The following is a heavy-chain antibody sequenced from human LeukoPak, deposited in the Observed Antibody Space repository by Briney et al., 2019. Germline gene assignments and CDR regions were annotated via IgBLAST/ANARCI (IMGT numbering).Heavy chain of an antibody. CDR2: IWYDGSNK. J-gene: IGHJ4*02. V-gene: IGHV3-33*01. CDR3: ARDLYYYDSRVLDY. Sequence: GGSLRLSCAASGFTFSSYGMHWVRQAPGKGLEWVAVIWYDGSNKYYADSVKGRFTISRDNSKNTLYLQMNSLRAEDTAVYYCARDLYYYDSRVLDYWGQGTLVTVSS. CDR1: GFTFSSYG. D-gene: IGHD3-22*01.